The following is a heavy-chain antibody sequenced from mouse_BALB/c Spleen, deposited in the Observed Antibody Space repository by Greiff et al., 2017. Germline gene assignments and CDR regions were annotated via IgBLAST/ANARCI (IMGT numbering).Heavy chain of an antibody. J-gene: IGHJ4*01. CDR1: GYSFTDYN. D-gene: IGHD1-1*02. Sequence: VQLQQSGPELVKPGASVKVSCKASGYSFTDYNMYWVKQRPGQGLEWIGVINPGSGGTNYNEKFKGKATLTADKSSSTAYMQLSSLTSDDSAVYFCARAFYGGLFYAMDYWGQGTSVTVSS. V-gene: IGHV1-54*01. CDR2: INPGSGGT. CDR3: ARAFYGGLFYAMDY.